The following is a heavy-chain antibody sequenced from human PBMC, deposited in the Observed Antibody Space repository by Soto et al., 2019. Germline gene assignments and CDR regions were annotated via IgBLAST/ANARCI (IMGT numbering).Heavy chain of an antibody. J-gene: IGHJ6*02. D-gene: IGHD3-10*01. CDR3: AREDYYGSGSYYNYGMDV. CDR1: GYTFTSYG. V-gene: IGHV1-18*01. Sequence: ASVKVSCKASGYTFTSYGIIWVQQAPGQGLEWMGWISAYNGNTNYAQKLQGRVTMTTDTSTSTAYMELRSLRSDDTAVYYCAREDYYGSGSYYNYGMDVWGQGTTVTVSS. CDR2: ISAYNGNT.